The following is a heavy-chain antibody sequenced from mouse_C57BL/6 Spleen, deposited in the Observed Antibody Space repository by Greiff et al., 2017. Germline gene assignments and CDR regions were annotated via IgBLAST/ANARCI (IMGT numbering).Heavy chain of an antibody. CDR1: GYTFTDYY. D-gene: IGHD1-1*01. V-gene: IGHV1-26*01. J-gene: IGHJ4*01. CDR2: INPNNGGT. CDR3: ARNYGSSGAYAMDY. Sequence: EVQLQQSGPELVKPGASVKICCKASGYTFTDYYMNWVKQSHGKSLEWIGDINPNNGGTSYNQKFKGKATLTVDKSSSTAYMELRSLTSEDSAVYYCARNYGSSGAYAMDYWGQGTSVTVSS.